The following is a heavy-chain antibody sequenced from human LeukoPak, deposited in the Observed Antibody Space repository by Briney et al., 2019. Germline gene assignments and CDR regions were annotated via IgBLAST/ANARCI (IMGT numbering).Heavy chain of an antibody. Sequence: SETLSLTCTVSGGSISSGGYYWSWIRQHPGKGLEWIGYIYYSGSTYYNPSLKSRVTISVDTSKNHFSLKLSSVTAADTAVYYCARDHRTGTTLWGQGTLVTVSS. CDR1: GGSISSGGYY. D-gene: IGHD1-7*01. CDR2: IYYSGST. CDR3: ARDHRTGTTL. V-gene: IGHV4-31*03. J-gene: IGHJ4*02.